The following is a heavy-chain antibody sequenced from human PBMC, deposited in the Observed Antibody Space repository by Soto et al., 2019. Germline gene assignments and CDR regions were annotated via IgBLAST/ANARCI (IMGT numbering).Heavy chain of an antibody. CDR1: RYTFISYD. D-gene: IGHD4-4*01. V-gene: IGHV1-8*01. CDR3: ARSPSWETTVTPYYFDY. Sequence: QVQLVQSGAEVKKPGASVKVSCKASRYTFISYDINWVRQATGQGLEWMGWMNPKSANTGYAQNFQGRVTMTRTTSISTAYMELSSLRSEDTAVYYCARSPSWETTVTPYYFDYWGQGTLVTVSS. J-gene: IGHJ4*02. CDR2: MNPKSANT.